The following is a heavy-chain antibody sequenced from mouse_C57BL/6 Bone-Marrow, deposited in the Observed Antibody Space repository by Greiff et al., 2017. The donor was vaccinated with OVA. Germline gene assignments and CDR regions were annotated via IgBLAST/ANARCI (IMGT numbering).Heavy chain of an antibody. CDR1: GYAFSSSW. J-gene: IGHJ2*01. D-gene: IGHD1-1*01. CDR3: ERGGITTVVHFDY. Sequence: VQLQQSGPELVKPGASVKISCKASGYAFSSSWMNWVKQRPGKGLEWIGRIYPGDGDTNYNGKFKGKATLTADKSSSTAYMQLSSLTSEDSAVSFCERGGITTVVHFDYWGQGTTLTVSS. CDR2: IYPGDGDT. V-gene: IGHV1-82*01.